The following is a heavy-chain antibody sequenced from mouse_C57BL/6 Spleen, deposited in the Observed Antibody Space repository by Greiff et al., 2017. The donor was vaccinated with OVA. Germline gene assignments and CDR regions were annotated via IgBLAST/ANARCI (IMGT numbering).Heavy chain of an antibody. D-gene: IGHD4-1*01. CDR3: ARGGTGTPNFDY. V-gene: IGHV1-69*01. Sequence: VQLQQPGAELVMPGASVKLSCKASGYTFTSYWMHWVKQRPGQGLEWIGEIDPSDSYTNYNQKFKGKSTLTVDKSSSTAYMQLSSLTSEDSAVYYCARGGTGTPNFDYWGQGTTLTVSS. CDR2: IDPSDSYT. J-gene: IGHJ2*01. CDR1: GYTFTSYW.